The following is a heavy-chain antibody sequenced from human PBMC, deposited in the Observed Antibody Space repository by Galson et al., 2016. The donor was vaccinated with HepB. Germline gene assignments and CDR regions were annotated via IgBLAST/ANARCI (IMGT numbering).Heavy chain of an antibody. V-gene: IGHV5-51*01. CDR3: AGAVDGDFRWGV. CDR1: GFRLYNYW. CDR2: IYAGDSDT. Sequence: QSGAEVKKPGESLKISCMGSGFRLYNYWIGWARQKPGKGLEWMGIIYAGDSDTRYSLAFQGLVTISADKSLSTAYMRWSSLEASDTAIYYCAGAVDGDFRWGVWGQGTTVTVSS. D-gene: IGHD4-17*01. J-gene: IGHJ6*02.